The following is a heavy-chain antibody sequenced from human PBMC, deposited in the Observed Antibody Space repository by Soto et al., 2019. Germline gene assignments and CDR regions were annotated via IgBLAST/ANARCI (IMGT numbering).Heavy chain of an antibody. CDR1: GFTFSSYS. Sequence: GGSLRLSCAASGFTFSSYSMNWVRQAPGKGLEWVSSISSSSSYIYYADSVKGRFTISRDNAKNSLYLQMNSLRAEDTAVYYCARFTGWPYYYYGMDVWDQGTTVTVSS. J-gene: IGHJ6*02. V-gene: IGHV3-21*01. D-gene: IGHD6-19*01. CDR3: ARFTGWPYYYYGMDV. CDR2: ISSSSSYI.